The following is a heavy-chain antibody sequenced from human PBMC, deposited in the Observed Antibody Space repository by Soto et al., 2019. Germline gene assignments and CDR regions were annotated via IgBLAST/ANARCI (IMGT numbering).Heavy chain of an antibody. CDR1: GGTFSSYA. Sequence: QVQLVQSGAEVKKPGSSVKVSCKASGGTFSSYAISWVRQAPGQGLEWMGGIIPIFGTANYAQKFQGRVTITADESTSTAYMELSSLRSEDTAVYYCARVKYYDFWSGYRGSHTGNYYYYGIDVWGQGTTVTVSS. J-gene: IGHJ6*02. CDR3: ARVKYYDFWSGYRGSHTGNYYYYGIDV. D-gene: IGHD3-3*01. V-gene: IGHV1-69*01. CDR2: IIPIFGTA.